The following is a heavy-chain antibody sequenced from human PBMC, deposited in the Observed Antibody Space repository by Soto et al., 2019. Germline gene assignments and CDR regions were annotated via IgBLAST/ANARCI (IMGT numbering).Heavy chain of an antibody. CDR3: AKLSQYSSSYYFNS. CDR1: GLTFSSYA. CDR2: VSGLGATT. Sequence: GGSLRLSCAASGLTFSSYAMSWVRQAPGRGLEWVSSVSGLGATTHHADSVQGRFTISRDNSRNTLYLQMNSLRAEDTAVYYCAKLSQYSSSYYFNSWGQGTLVTVSS. J-gene: IGHJ4*02. V-gene: IGHV3-23*01. D-gene: IGHD6-6*01.